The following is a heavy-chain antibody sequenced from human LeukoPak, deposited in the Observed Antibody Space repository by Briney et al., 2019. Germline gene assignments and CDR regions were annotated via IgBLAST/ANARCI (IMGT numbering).Heavy chain of an antibody. CDR1: GFTFSSYG. V-gene: IGHV3-33*06. J-gene: IGHJ4*02. CDR2: IWYDGSNK. CDR3: AKVLSLRHFDWVLYIDH. Sequence: GRSLRLSCAASGFTFSSYGTHWVRQAPGKGLEWVAVIWYDGSNKYYADSVKGRFTISRDNSKNTLYLQMNSLRAEDTAVYYCAKVLSLRHFDWVLYIDHWGQGTLVTVSS. D-gene: IGHD3-9*01.